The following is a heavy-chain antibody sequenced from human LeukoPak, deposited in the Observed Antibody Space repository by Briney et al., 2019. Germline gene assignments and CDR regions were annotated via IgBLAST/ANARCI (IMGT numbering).Heavy chain of an antibody. J-gene: IGHJ5*02. CDR3: ARDRCSSTSCYVGVGWFVP. Sequence: PSGTLCLTCAVSGGSISTSNWWSWVRQPPGKGLEWNGEIYHSGSTNYNPSLKSRVTISVDKSKNQFSLKLSSVTAADTAVYYCARDRCSSTSCYVGVGWFVPWGQGTLVTVSS. CDR1: GGSISTSNW. CDR2: IYHSGST. D-gene: IGHD2-2*01. V-gene: IGHV4-4*02.